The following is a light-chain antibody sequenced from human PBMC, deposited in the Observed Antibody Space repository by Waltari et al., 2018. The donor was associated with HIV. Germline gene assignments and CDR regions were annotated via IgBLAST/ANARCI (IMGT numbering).Light chain of an antibody. CDR2: SSK. V-gene: IGLV8-61*01. CDR1: FASFPSAHS. J-gene: IGLJ3*02. CDR3: SLYLDSGVSV. Sequence: QNVVTQEPSLSVSPGGTVTPPCGLTFASFPSAHSTIWYQQTPCQPPLALIYSSKTRAAGVPDRFSGSILGDKAALTITGAQADDESDYYCSLYLDSGVSVFGGGTRLSV.